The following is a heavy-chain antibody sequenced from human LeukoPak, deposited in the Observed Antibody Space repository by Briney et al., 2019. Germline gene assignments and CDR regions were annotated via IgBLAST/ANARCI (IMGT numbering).Heavy chain of an antibody. J-gene: IGHJ4*02. V-gene: IGHV3-23*01. Sequence: GGSLRLSCAASGFTFSSYALSWVRQAPGKGLEWVSAISGSGGSTYYADSVKGRFTISRDNPKNTLYLQMNSLRAEDTAVYYCAKEWELLPGMFDYWGQGTLVTVSS. CDR2: ISGSGGST. CDR1: GFTFSSYA. D-gene: IGHD1-26*01. CDR3: AKEWELLPGMFDY.